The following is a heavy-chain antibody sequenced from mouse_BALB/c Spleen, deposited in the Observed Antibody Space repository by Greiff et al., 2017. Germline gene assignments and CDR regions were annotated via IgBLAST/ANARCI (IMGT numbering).Heavy chain of an antibody. CDR2: IYPGNVNT. J-gene: IGHJ4*01. CDR3: ARSGYYSMDY. CDR1: GYTFTSYY. V-gene: IGHV1S56*01. Sequence: VKLQESGPELVKPGASVRISCKASGYTFTSYYIHWVKQRPGQGLEWIGWIYPGNVNTKYNEKFKGKATLTADKSSSTAYMQLSSLTSEDSAVYFCARSGYYSMDYWGQGTSVTVSS.